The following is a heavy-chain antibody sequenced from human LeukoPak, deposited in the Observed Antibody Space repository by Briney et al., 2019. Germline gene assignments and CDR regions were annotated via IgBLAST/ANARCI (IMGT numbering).Heavy chain of an antibody. V-gene: IGHV4-59*01. D-gene: IGHD1-26*01. CDR2: IYYSGST. CDR3: ARGASGSYFWFDP. CDR1: GGPISSYY. J-gene: IGHJ5*02. Sequence: KPSATLSLTCTVSGGPISSYYWSWIRQPPGKGLEWIGYIYYSGSTNYNPSLKSRVTISVDTSKNQFSLKLSSVTAADTAVYYCARGASGSYFWFDPWGQGTLVTVSS.